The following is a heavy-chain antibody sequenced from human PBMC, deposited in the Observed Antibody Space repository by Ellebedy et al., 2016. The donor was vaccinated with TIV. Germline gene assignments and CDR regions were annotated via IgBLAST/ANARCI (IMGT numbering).Heavy chain of an antibody. V-gene: IGHV3-21*01. CDR3: AGDTGGSFYGGNPDFDY. J-gene: IGHJ4*02. CDR1: GFTFSSYS. D-gene: IGHD4-23*01. CDR2: ISSSSSYI. Sequence: GESLKISXAASGFTFSSYSMNWVRQAPGKGLEWVSSISSSSSYIYYADSVKGRFTISRDNAKNSLYLQMNSLRAEDTAVYYCAGDTGGSFYGGNPDFDYWGQGTLVTVSS.